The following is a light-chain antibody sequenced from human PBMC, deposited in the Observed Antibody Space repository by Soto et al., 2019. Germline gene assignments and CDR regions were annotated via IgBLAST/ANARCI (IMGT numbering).Light chain of an antibody. CDR2: LEGSGSF. CDR3: ETWDFNTRV. J-gene: IGLJ3*02. Sequence: QSVLTQSSSASASLGSSVKLTCTLSSGHSSYIIAWHQQQPGKAPRYLMKLEGSGSFNMGSGVPDRFSGSSSGADRYLTISNLQFEDEADYYCETWDFNTRVFGGGTKLTVL. CDR1: SGHSSYI. V-gene: IGLV4-60*02.